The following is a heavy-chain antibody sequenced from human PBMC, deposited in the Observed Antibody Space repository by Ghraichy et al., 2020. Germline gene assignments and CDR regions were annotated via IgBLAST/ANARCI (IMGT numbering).Heavy chain of an antibody. V-gene: IGHV3-21*01. CDR2: ISSSSSYI. CDR3: ARPRFYCGGDCYPLNDAFDI. Sequence: GGSLRLSCAASGFTFSSYSMNWVRQAPGKGLEWVLSISSSSSYIYYADSVKGRFTISRDNAKNSLYLQMNSLRAEDTAVYYCARPRFYCGGDCYPLNDAFDIWGQGTMVTVSS. J-gene: IGHJ3*02. D-gene: IGHD2-21*02. CDR1: GFTFSSYS.